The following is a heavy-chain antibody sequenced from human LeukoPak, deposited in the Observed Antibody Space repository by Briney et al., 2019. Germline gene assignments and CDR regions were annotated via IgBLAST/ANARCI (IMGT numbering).Heavy chain of an antibody. J-gene: IGHJ4*02. D-gene: IGHD2/OR15-2a*01. V-gene: IGHV3-64D*09. CDR1: GFTFSAYA. Sequence: GGSLRLSCEASGFTFSAYAMTWVRQAPGKGLEYVAAISRNGGSTYYADSVKGRFTISRDNSKNTLYLQMSSLRAEDTAVYLCVKDLRSDFMGVLSRYLSYWGQGTLVTVSS. CDR2: ISRNGGST. CDR3: VKDLRSDFMGVLSRYLSY.